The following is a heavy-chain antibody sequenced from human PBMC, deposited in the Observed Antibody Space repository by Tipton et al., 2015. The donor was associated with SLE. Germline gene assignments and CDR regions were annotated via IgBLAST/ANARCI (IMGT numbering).Heavy chain of an antibody. V-gene: IGHV4-39*07. CDR3: ARGAGSSGDFDY. CDR2: IYYSGST. Sequence: LRLSCTVSGGSISSSSYYWGWIRQPPGKGLEWIGGIYYSGSTYYNPSLKSRVTISVDTSKNQFSLKLSSVTAADTAVYYCARGAGSSGDFDYWGQGTLVTVSS. CDR1: GGSISSSSYY. D-gene: IGHD2-15*01. J-gene: IGHJ4*02.